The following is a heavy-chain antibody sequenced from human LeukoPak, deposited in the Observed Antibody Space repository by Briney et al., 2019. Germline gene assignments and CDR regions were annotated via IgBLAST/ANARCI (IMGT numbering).Heavy chain of an antibody. Sequence: GGSLRLSCAASGFTFSDYYMSWIRQAPGKGLDRVSYISSSGSTVYYADSVKGRFTISRDNAKNSLYLQMNSLRAEDTAVYYCARDSSGYFEVYFDYWGQGTLVTVSS. V-gene: IGHV3-11*01. D-gene: IGHD3-22*01. CDR2: ISSSGSTV. CDR1: GFTFSDYY. J-gene: IGHJ4*02. CDR3: ARDSSGYFEVYFDY.